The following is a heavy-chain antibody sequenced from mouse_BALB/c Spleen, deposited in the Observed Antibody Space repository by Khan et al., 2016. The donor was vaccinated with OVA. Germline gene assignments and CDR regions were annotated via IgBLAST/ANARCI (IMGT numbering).Heavy chain of an antibody. Sequence: QVQLKQSGAELARPGASVKMSCKASGYTFTSYTIHWIKQRPGQGLEWIGYINPSSGYTNYNQKFKDKATLTADKSSTTAYMQLSSLTSDDSAVYYWERDRAYDRNDGWFAYWGQGTLVTVSA. J-gene: IGHJ3*01. D-gene: IGHD2-14*01. V-gene: IGHV1-4*01. CDR3: ERDRAYDRNDGWFAY. CDR1: GYTFTSYT. CDR2: INPSSGYT.